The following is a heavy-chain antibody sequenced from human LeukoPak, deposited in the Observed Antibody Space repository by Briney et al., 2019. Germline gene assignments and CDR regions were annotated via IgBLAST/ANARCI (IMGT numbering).Heavy chain of an antibody. Sequence: GESLTLSCTGSGYIFTSYWISWVRQMPGKGLEWVGRIDPSDSYTNYSPSFQGHVTISADKSISTAYLQWNSLKASDSAMYYCARVSTVTTDDYWGQGTLVTVSS. J-gene: IGHJ4*02. D-gene: IGHD4-17*01. V-gene: IGHV5-10-1*01. CDR1: GYIFTSYW. CDR3: ARVSTVTTDDY. CDR2: IDPSDSYT.